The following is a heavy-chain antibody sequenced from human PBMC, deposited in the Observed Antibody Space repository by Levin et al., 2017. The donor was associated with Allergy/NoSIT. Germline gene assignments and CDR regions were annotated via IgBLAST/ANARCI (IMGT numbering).Heavy chain of an antibody. Sequence: GESLKISCTASAFTFTSYALHWVRQAPGKGLEWVTVISHDGSNKDYAESVKGRFIISRDNSKSTLYLQMNSLSSDDTAVYYCAREGYFGALDYWGQGALVTVSS. D-gene: IGHD3-10*01. V-gene: IGHV3-30*04. CDR2: ISHDGSNK. CDR1: AFTFTSYA. J-gene: IGHJ4*02. CDR3: AREGYFGALDY.